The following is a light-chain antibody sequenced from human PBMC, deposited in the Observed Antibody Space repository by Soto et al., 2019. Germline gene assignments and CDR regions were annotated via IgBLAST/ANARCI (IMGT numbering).Light chain of an antibody. CDR3: QQYDNLPIFT. J-gene: IGKJ3*01. CDR1: QDISNY. Sequence: DIQMTQSPSSLSASVGDRVTITCQASQDISNYLNWYQQKPGKAPKLLIYDASNLETGVPSRFSGSGSGTDFTFTISSLQPEDIASYYWQQYDNLPIFTFGPGTKVDIK. V-gene: IGKV1-33*01. CDR2: DAS.